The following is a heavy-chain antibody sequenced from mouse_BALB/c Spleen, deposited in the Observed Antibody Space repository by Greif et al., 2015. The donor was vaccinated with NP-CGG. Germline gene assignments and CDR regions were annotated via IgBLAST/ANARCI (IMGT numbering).Heavy chain of an antibody. CDR3: ARLGYDYDDAMDY. CDR1: GFTFSSYA. D-gene: IGHD2-4*01. V-gene: IGHV5-9-3*01. J-gene: IGHJ4*01. Sequence: EVKVEESGGGLVKPGGSLKLSCAASGFTFSSYAMSWVRQSPEKRLEWVATISSGGSYTYYPDSVKGRFTISRDNAKNTLYLQMCSLRSEDTAMYYCARLGYDYDDAMDYWGQGTSVTVSS. CDR2: ISSGGSYT.